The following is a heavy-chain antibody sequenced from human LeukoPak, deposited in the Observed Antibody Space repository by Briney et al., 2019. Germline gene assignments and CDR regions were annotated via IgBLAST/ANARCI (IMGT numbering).Heavy chain of an antibody. D-gene: IGHD3-22*01. CDR1: GFTFSSYW. Sequence: GGSLRLSCAASGFTFSSYWMHWFRQAPGKGLVWVSRINSDGSSTSYADSVKGRFTISTDNAKNTLYLQMNSLRAEDTAVYYCARIDSSGYYLWYFDYWGQGTLVTVSS. CDR3: ARIDSSGYYLWYFDY. CDR2: INSDGSST. V-gene: IGHV3-74*01. J-gene: IGHJ4*02.